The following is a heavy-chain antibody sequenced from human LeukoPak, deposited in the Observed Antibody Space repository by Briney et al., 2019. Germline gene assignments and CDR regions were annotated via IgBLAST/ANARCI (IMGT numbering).Heavy chain of an antibody. J-gene: IGHJ4*02. V-gene: IGHV3-48*03. CDR1: GFTFSTYE. CDR3: ARDIGRSGKSGWYDY. Sequence: PGGSLRLSCAASGFTFSTYEMNWVRQAPGKGLEWVSHINTSGETIYYADSVKGRFTVSRDNAKNSLYLQMDSLRAEDTAVYYCARDIGRSGKSGWYDYWGQGTLVTVSS. CDR2: INTSGETI. D-gene: IGHD6-19*01.